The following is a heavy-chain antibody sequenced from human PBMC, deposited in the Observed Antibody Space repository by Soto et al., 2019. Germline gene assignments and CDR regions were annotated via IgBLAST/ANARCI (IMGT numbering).Heavy chain of an antibody. CDR2: IIPIFGTA. CDR3: ARGQHYDSSGYYPTGDY. J-gene: IGHJ4*02. D-gene: IGHD3-22*01. V-gene: IGHV1-69*13. CDR1: GGTFSSYA. Sequence: ASVKVSCKASGGTFSSYAISWVRQAPGQGLEWMGGIIPIFGTANSAQKFQGRVTITADESTSTAYMELSSLRSKDTAVYYCARGQHYDSSGYYPTGDYWGQGTLVTVSS.